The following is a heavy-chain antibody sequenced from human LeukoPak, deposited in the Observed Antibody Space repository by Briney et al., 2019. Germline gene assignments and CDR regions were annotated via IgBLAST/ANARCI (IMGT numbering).Heavy chain of an antibody. Sequence: GGSLRLSCVASGFTFSSYEMNWVRQAPGKGLEWVSYISSSGSTIYYADSVKGRFTISRDNAKNSLYLQMNSLRAEDTAVYYCARDQPIVVVPAYMDVWGKGTTVTVSS. CDR1: GFTFSSYE. V-gene: IGHV3-48*03. CDR2: ISSSGSTI. J-gene: IGHJ6*03. CDR3: ARDQPIVVVPAYMDV. D-gene: IGHD2-2*01.